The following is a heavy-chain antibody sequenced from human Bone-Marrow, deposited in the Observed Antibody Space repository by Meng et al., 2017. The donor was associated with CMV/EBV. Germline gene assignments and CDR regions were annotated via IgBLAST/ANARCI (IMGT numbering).Heavy chain of an antibody. Sequence: GESLKISCAASGFTFNSYAMSWVRQAPGKGLEWVSTISGSGGTTSYADSVKGRFTISRDNSKNTLYLQMKSLRAEDTAVYYCAKLWGSLDYWGQGTLVTVSS. J-gene: IGHJ4*02. CDR3: AKLWGSLDY. CDR1: GFTFNSYA. D-gene: IGHD3-10*01. CDR2: ISGSGGTT. V-gene: IGHV3-23*01.